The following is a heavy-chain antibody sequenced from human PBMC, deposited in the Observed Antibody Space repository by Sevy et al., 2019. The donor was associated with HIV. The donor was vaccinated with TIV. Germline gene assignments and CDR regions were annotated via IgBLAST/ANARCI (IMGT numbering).Heavy chain of an antibody. CDR1: GFTFSAYA. Sequence: GGSLRLSCAASGFTFSAYAMNWVRQAPGKGLEWVSAISGKGRNTHYTDSVEGRFTISRDNSNNTLYLQMNSLRAEDTAVYYCAKTVDSGGGVDRAGNYCLYGLDFWGQGTTVTVSS. D-gene: IGHD2-8*01. V-gene: IGHV3-23*01. J-gene: IGHJ6*02. CDR3: AKTVDSGGGVDRAGNYCLYGLDF. CDR2: ISGKGRNT.